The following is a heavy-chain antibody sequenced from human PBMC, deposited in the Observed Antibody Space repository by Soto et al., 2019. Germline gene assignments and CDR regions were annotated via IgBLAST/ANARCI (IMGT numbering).Heavy chain of an antibody. CDR1: GGSISSGGYY. Sequence: SETLSLTCTVSGGSISSGGYYRSWIRQHPGKGLEWIGYIYYSGSTYYNPSLKSRVTISVDTSKNQFSLKLSSVTAADTAVYYCARDRSSGSFDFDYWGQGTLVTVSS. J-gene: IGHJ4*02. CDR3: ARDRSSGSFDFDY. D-gene: IGHD3-10*01. CDR2: IYYSGST. V-gene: IGHV4-31*03.